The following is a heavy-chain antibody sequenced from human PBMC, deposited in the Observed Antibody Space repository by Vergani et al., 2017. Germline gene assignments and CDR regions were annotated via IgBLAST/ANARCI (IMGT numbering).Heavy chain of an antibody. CDR2: ISGSGGST. J-gene: IGHJ6*03. Sequence: EVQLLESGGDLVQPGGSLRLSCAASGFTFSSYAMSWVRQAPGKGLEWVSAISGSGGSTYYADSVKGRFTISRDSAKNTRYLQMNRLRAGDTAVYYFAGLLEWRTDYYYYCMDVWGKGTTVTVSS. CDR3: AGLLEWRTDYYYYCMDV. V-gene: IGHV3-23*01. D-gene: IGHD3-3*01. CDR1: GFTFSSYA.